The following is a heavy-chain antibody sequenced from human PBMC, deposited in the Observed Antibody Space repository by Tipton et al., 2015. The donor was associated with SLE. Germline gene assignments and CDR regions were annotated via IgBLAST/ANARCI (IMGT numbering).Heavy chain of an antibody. V-gene: IGHV3-7*01. CDR3: ARDLSTTAFEGSYFDY. CDR1: AFTFSSYW. J-gene: IGHJ4*02. D-gene: IGHD4-11*01. CDR2: INQDGSVK. Sequence: SLRLSCLDSAFTFSSYWMTWVRQAPGKGLEWVANINQDGSVKYSVDSVEGRFTISRDNAKNSLYLQMNSLRAEDTAVYYCARDLSTTAFEGSYFDYWGQGTLVTVSS.